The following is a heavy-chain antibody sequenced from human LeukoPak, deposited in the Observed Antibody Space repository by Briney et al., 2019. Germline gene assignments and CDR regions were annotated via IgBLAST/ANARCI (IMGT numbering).Heavy chain of an antibody. CDR3: ARTWLHPNWFDP. CDR1: GGSFSGYY. J-gene: IGHJ5*02. D-gene: IGHD5-12*01. V-gene: IGHV4-34*01. Sequence: PSETLSLTCAVYGGSFSGYYWSWIRQPPGKGLEWIGEINHSGSTNYNPSLKSRVTISVDTSKNQFSLKLSSVTAADTAMYYCARTWLHPNWFDPWGQGTLVTVSS. CDR2: INHSGST.